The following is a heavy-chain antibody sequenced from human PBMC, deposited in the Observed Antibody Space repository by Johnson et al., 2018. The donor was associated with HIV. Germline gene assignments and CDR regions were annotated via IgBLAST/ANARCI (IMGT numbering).Heavy chain of an antibody. Sequence: VQLVESGGGLVQPGGSLRLSCAASGFTVSSNYMSWVRQAPGKGLEWVSVIYSGGSTYYADSVKGRFTTSRDNAKNSLYLQVKSLRAEDTALYLCAKDNGIAGTSGDAFDIWGQGTMVTVSS. CDR1: GFTVSSNY. J-gene: IGHJ3*02. V-gene: IGHV3-66*02. D-gene: IGHD6-13*01. CDR3: AKDNGIAGTSGDAFDI. CDR2: IYSGGST.